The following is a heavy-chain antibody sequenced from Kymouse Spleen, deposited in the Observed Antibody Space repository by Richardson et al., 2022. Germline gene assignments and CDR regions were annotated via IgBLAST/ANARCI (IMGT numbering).Heavy chain of an antibody. D-gene: IGHD3-10*01. Sequence: EVQLVESGGGLVKPGGSLRLSCAASGFTFSNAWMSWVRQAPGKGLEWVGRIKSKTDGGTTDYAAPVKGRFTISRDDSKNTLYLQMNSLKTEDTAVYYCTTMVRGVTPYFDYWGQGTLVTVSS. J-gene: IGHJ4*02. CDR3: TTMVRGVTPYFDY. V-gene: IGHV3-15*01. CDR2: IKSKTDGGTT. CDR1: GFTFSNAW.